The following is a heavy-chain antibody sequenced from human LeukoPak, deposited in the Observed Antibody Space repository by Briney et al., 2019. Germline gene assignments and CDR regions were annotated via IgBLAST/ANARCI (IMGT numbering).Heavy chain of an antibody. D-gene: IGHD1-20*01. CDR2: ISYDGSNK. V-gene: IGHV3-30*04. CDR1: GFTFSSCA. J-gene: IGHJ4*02. Sequence: GRSLRLSCAASGFTFSSCATHWVRQAPGGGLEWVAVISYDGSNKYYADSVKGRFTISRDNSKNTLYLQMNSLRAEDTAVYYCARDLNWNDGLDYWGQGTLVTVSS. CDR3: ARDLNWNDGLDY.